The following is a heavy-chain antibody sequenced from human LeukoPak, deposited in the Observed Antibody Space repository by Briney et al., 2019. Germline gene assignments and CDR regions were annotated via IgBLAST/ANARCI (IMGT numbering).Heavy chain of an antibody. CDR1: GFTFSSYA. V-gene: IGHV3-23*01. J-gene: IGHJ3*02. Sequence: GGSLRLSCAASGFTFSSYAMSWVRQAPGKGLEWVSAISGSGGSTYYADSVKGRFTISRDNSKNTLYLQMNSLRAEDTAVSYCAKEGPYNWNYDYDAFDIWGQGTMVTVSS. D-gene: IGHD1-7*01. CDR2: ISGSGGST. CDR3: AKEGPYNWNYDYDAFDI.